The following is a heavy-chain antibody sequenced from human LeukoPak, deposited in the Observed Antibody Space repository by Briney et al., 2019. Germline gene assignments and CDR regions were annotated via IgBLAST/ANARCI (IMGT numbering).Heavy chain of an antibody. J-gene: IGHJ4*02. V-gene: IGHV1-8*01. CDR3: ARGTRIAAAGTLWYYFDY. CDR2: MNPNSGNT. Sequence: ASVKVSCKASGYTFTSYDINWVRQATGQGLKWMGWMNPNSGNTGYAQKFQGRVTMTRNTSISTAYMELSSLRSEDTAVYYCARGTRIAAAGTLWYYFDYWGQGTLVTVSS. CDR1: GYTFTSYD. D-gene: IGHD6-13*01.